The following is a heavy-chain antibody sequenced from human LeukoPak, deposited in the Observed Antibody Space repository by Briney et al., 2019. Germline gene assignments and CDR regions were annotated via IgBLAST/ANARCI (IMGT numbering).Heavy chain of an antibody. V-gene: IGHV1-18*01. CDR2: ISLNNGNT. D-gene: IGHD3-3*01. CDR1: GYAFDYYG. Sequence: APVKVSCKASGYAFDYYGITWVRQAPGQGLEWVGWISLNNGNTHYTKYAQKFQGRVTLTADTSTATAYMELRGLMSDDTAVYYCQRVTIFGVVIDFDYWGQGTLVTVSS. J-gene: IGHJ4*02. CDR3: QRVTIFGVVIDFDY.